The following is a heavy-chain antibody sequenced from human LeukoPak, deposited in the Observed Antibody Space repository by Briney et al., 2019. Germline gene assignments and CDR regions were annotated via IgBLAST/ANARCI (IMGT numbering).Heavy chain of an antibody. V-gene: IGHV3-15*01. CDR3: TTGWVRGYVGY. CDR1: GFTFSNAW. Sequence: GGSLRLSCAASGFTFSNAWMSWVRQAPGKGLEWVGRITSKADGGTTDYAAPVKGRFTISRDDSKNTLYLQMNSLKTEDTAVYYCTTGWVRGYVGYWGQGTLVTVSS. J-gene: IGHJ4*02. D-gene: IGHD5-12*01. CDR2: ITSKADGGTT.